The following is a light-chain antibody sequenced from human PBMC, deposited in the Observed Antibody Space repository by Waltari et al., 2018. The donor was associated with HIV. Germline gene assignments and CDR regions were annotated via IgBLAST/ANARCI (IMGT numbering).Light chain of an antibody. CDR2: NNN. V-gene: IGLV1-44*01. Sequence: QSVLTQPPSASGTPGQRVTISCSGGSSNIGPYSVNWYQQVPGTAPKLLIYNNNQWPSGVPDRFSGSKSGTSASLAISGLQSEDEADYYCATWEHRLNGPIFGGGTRLTVL. CDR3: ATWEHRLNGPI. J-gene: IGLJ2*01. CDR1: SSNIGPYS.